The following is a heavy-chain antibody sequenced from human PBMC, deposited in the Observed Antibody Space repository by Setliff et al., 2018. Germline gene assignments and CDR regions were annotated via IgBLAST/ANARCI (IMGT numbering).Heavy chain of an antibody. CDR3: ARLVMRGVVDYFDY. J-gene: IGHJ4*02. V-gene: IGHV3-21*06. CDR1: GFSFSNYA. CDR2: ISSSSTKI. Sequence: GGSLRLSCEASGFSFSNYAMNWVRQAPGKGLEWVASISSSSTKIFYAETVRGRFNISRDNAKNSLYLQMSSLRVEDTAVYFCARLVMRGVVDYFDYWGQGTLVTVSS. D-gene: IGHD3-10*01.